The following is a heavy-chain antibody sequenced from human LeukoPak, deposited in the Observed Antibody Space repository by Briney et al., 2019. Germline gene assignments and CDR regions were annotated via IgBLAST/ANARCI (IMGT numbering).Heavy chain of an antibody. D-gene: IGHD3-22*01. J-gene: IGHJ4*02. V-gene: IGHV4-59*01. CDR3: ARSEGGDYHDSSGYFDY. CDR2: IYYSGGT. Sequence: PSETLSLTCTVSGGSISSYYWSWIRQPPGKGLEWIGYIYYSGGTNYNPSLKSRVTISVDTSKNQFSLKLSSVTAADTAVYYCARSEGGDYHDSSGYFDYWGQGTLVTVSS. CDR1: GGSISSYY.